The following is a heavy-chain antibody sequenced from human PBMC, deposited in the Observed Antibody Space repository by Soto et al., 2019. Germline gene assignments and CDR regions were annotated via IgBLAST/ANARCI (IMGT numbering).Heavy chain of an antibody. CDR3: AKDRVNVWGCISTSCPYYYGMDV. CDR1: GFTFGDYA. V-gene: IGHV3-49*03. CDR2: IRSNAYGGTA. Sequence: GGSLRLSCTASGFTFGDYALSWFRQAPGRGLEWVGLIRSNAYGGTAEYAASVKGRFTISRDNSKNTLYLQMNSLRAEDTAVYYCAKDRVNVWGCISTSCPYYYGMDVWGQGTTVTVSS. J-gene: IGHJ6*02. D-gene: IGHD2-2*01.